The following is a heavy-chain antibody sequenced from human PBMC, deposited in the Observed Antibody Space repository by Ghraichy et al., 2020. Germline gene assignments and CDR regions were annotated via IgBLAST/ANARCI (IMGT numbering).Heavy chain of an antibody. CDR3: ARDYGSGDHYYGMDV. CDR2: ISSSSSYI. D-gene: IGHD2-15*01. J-gene: IGHJ6*02. CDR1: GFTFSSYS. V-gene: IGHV3-21*01. Sequence: GESLNISCAASGFTFSSYSMNWVRQAPGKGLEWVSSISSSSSYIYYADSVKGRFTISRDNAKNSLYLQMNSLRAEDTAVYYCARDYGSGDHYYGMDVWGQGTTVTVSS.